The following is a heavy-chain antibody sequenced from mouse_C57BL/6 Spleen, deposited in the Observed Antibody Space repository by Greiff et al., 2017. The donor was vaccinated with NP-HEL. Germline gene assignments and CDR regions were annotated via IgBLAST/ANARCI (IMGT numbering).Heavy chain of an antibody. CDR3: AREGNLLWFDY. CDR1: GYTFTSYW. D-gene: IGHD2-2*01. J-gene: IGHJ2*01. V-gene: IGHV1-59*01. Sequence: VQLQQPGAELVRPGTSVKLSCKASGYTFTSYWMHWVKQRPGQGLEWIGVIDPSDSYTNYNQKFKGKATLTVDTSSSTAYMQLSSLTSEDSAVYYCAREGNLLWFDYWGRGTTLTVSS. CDR2: IDPSDSYT.